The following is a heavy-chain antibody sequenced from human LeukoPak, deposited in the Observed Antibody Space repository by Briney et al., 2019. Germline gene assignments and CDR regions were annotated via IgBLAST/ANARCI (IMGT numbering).Heavy chain of an antibody. CDR3: AKDRYMVRGDYYYYYGMDV. D-gene: IGHD3-10*01. Sequence: GRSLRLSCAASGFTFSSYGMHWVRQAPGKGLEWVAVITYDGSNKYYADSVKGRFTISRDNSKNTLYLQMNSLRAEDTAVYYCAKDRYMVRGDYYYYYGMDVWGQGTTVTVSS. CDR1: GFTFSSYG. CDR2: ITYDGSNK. V-gene: IGHV3-30*18. J-gene: IGHJ6*02.